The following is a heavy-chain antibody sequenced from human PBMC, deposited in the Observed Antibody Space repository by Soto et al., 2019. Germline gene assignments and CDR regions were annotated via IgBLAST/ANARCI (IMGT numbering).Heavy chain of an antibody. J-gene: IGHJ4*02. CDR1: GFTFSSYA. D-gene: IGHD3-3*01. CDR3: AKESSSHYDFWSGYSASFDY. Sequence: EVQLLESGGGLVQPGGSLRLSCAASGFTFSSYAMSWVRQAPGKGLEWVSAISGSGGSTYYADSVKGRFTISRDNSKNTRYLQMNSLRAEDTAVYYCAKESSSHYDFWSGYSASFDYWGQGTLVTVSS. CDR2: ISGSGGST. V-gene: IGHV3-23*01.